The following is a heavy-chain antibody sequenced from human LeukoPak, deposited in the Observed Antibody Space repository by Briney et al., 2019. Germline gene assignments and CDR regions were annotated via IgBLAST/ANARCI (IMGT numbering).Heavy chain of an antibody. CDR2: ISAYNGNT. J-gene: IGHJ5*02. D-gene: IGHD3-10*01. CDR3: ARVRDGSGSFHNWFDP. V-gene: IGHV1-18*01. CDR1: GYTLTSYG. Sequence: EASVKVSCKASGYTLTSYGISWVRQAPGQGLEWMGWISAYNGNTNYAQKLQGRVTMTTDTSTSTAYMELRSLRSDDTAVYYCARVRDGSGSFHNWFDPWGQGTLVTVSS.